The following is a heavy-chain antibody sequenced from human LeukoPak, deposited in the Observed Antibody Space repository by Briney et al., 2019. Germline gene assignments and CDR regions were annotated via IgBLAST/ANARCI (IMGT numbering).Heavy chain of an antibody. Sequence: SQTLSLTCAISGDSVSSNSAAWHWIRQSPSRGLEWLGRTYYRSKWFNDYAVSVKSRITINLDTSKNQFSLQLISVTPEDTAVYYCARIADGKGCFDPWGQGTLVTVSS. CDR1: GDSVSSNSAA. J-gene: IGHJ5*02. CDR3: ARIADGKGCFDP. D-gene: IGHD4-23*01. V-gene: IGHV6-1*01. CDR2: TYYRSKWFN.